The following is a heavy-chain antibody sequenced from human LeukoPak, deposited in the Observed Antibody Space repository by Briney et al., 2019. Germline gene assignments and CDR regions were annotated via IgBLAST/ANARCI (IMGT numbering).Heavy chain of an antibody. CDR3: ARKIGGAVAGNWYFDL. CDR1: GFTFSSYG. CDR2: ISHDGSNK. Sequence: GGSLRLSCAASGFTFSSYGMHWVRQAPGKGLEWVAVISHDGSNKYYADSVKGRFTISRDSSKNTLYLQMNSLRAEDTAVYYCARKIGGAVAGNWYFDLWGRGTLVIVSS. V-gene: IGHV3-30*03. J-gene: IGHJ2*01. D-gene: IGHD6-19*01.